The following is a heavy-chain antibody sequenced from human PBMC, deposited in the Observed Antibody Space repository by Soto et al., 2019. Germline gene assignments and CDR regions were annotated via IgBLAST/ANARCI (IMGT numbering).Heavy chain of an antibody. J-gene: IGHJ4*02. CDR1: GFTVSSNY. CDR3: ARDRGYYDSSGYDFDY. D-gene: IGHD3-22*01. V-gene: IGHV3-53*02. Sequence: EVQLVETGGGLIQPGGSLRLSCAASGFTVSSNYMSWVRQAPGKGLEWVSVIYSGGSTYYADSVKGRVTISRDNSKNTLYLQMNSLRAEDTAVYYCARDRGYYDSSGYDFDYWGQGTLVTVSS. CDR2: IYSGGST.